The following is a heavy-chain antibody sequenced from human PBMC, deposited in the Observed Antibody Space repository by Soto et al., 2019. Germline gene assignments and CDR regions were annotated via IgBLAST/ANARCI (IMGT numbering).Heavy chain of an antibody. D-gene: IGHD3-16*01. CDR3: ARGLSLCYVRGSVRFDP. CDR1: GGSISSGGYY. CDR2: IYYSGST. Sequence: PSETLSLTCTVSGGSISSGGYYWSWIRQHPGKGLEWIGYIYYSGSTYYNPSLKSRVTISVDTSKNQFSLKLSSVTAADTAVYYCARGLSLCYVRGSVRFDPWGQGTLVTVSS. V-gene: IGHV4-31*03. J-gene: IGHJ5*02.